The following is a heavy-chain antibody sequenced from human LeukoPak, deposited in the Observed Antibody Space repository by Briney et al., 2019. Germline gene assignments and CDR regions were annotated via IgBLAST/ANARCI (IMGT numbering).Heavy chain of an antibody. J-gene: IGHJ6*02. D-gene: IGHD2-21*02. CDR2: INSDGSST. CDR1: GFTFSPYW. V-gene: IGHV3-74*01. CDR3: ARDVTYGMDV. Sequence: GGSLRLSCAASGFTFSPYWMHWVRQAPGKGLVWVSRINSDGSSTTYADSGKGRFTIYRDNAKNALYLQMNSLRAEDTAVYYCARDVTYGMDVWGQGTTVTVSS.